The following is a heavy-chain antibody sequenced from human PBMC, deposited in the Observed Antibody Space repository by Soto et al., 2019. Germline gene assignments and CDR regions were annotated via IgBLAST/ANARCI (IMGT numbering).Heavy chain of an antibody. D-gene: IGHD4-4*01. V-gene: IGHV4-34*01. CDR2: INHSGST. CDR1: GGSFSGYY. Sequence: SETLSLTCAVYGGSFSGYYWSWIRQPPGKGLEWIGEINHSGSTNYSPSLKSRVTISVDTSKNQFSLKLSSVTAADTAVYYCARLDYRMIYYYSYGMDIWGQGXTVTVSS. CDR3: ARLDYRMIYYYSYGMDI. J-gene: IGHJ6*02.